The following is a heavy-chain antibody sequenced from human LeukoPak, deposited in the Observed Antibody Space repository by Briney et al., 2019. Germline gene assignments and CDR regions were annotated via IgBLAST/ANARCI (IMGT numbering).Heavy chain of an antibody. V-gene: IGHV1-24*01. CDR1: GYTLTELS. J-gene: IGHJ4*02. D-gene: IGHD3-3*01. CDR3: ATDTYYDFWSGYPHY. Sequence: ASVKVSCKVSGYTLTELSMHWVRQAPGKGLEWMGGFDPEDGETIYAQKFQGRVTMTEDTSTDTAYMELSSLRSEDTAVYYCATDTYYDFWSGYPHYWGKGTLVTVSS. CDR2: FDPEDGET.